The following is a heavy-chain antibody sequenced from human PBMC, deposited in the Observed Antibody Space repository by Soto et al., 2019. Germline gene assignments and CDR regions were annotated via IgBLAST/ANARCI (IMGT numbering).Heavy chain of an antibody. V-gene: IGHV4-34*01. CDR3: ARGEEVSLDYFDS. J-gene: IGHJ4*02. CDR2: IHPSGST. Sequence: SETLSLTCGVYGESCSGYYCSWTRQPPGKGLEWIGEIHPSGSTYYNPSLRTRVTLSLDTSKNQFSLKLNSVTAADTAVYYCARGEEVSLDYFDSWGQGIPVTVSS. CDR1: GESCSGYY. D-gene: IGHD6-6*01.